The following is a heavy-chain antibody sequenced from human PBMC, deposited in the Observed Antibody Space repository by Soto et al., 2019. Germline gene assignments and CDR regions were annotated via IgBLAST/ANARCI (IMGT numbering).Heavy chain of an antibody. CDR1: GYTFTSYY. CDR2: INPSGGST. D-gene: IGHD3-22*01. J-gene: IGHJ4*02. V-gene: IGHV1-46*01. Sequence: ASVKVSCKASGYTFTSYYMHWVRQAPGQGLEWMGIINPSGGSTSYAQKFQGRITITADESTSTAYMELRSLRSEDTAMYYCARGVHYDTSGYYYFYWGQGTLVTVSS. CDR3: ARGVHYDTSGYYYFY.